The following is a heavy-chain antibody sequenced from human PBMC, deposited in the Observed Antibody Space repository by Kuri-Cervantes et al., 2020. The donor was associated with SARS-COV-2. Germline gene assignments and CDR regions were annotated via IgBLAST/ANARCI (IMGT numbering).Heavy chain of an antibody. J-gene: IGHJ4*02. CDR1: GFSFSSYW. D-gene: IGHD3-3*01. CDR2: IYTEGSTA. Sequence: GGSLRLSCAASGFSFSSYWMHWARQAPGKGLVWVSRIYTEGSTASYADSVKGRFTISRDNAKNTLFLQMNSLRAEDTAVYYCARDVDPYYDYWSGSAGYWGQGTLVTVSS. V-gene: IGHV3-74*01. CDR3: ARDVDPYYDYWSGSAGY.